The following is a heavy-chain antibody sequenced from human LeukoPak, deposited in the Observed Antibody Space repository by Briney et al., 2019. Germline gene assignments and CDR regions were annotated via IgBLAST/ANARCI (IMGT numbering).Heavy chain of an antibody. V-gene: IGHV3-74*01. Sequence: GGSLRLSCAASGFTVKDNFMSWVRQAPGKGLVWVSRINTDGSSTSYADSVKGRFTISRDNAKNTLYLQMNSLRAEDTAVYYCASSPGYCSSTSCRPWDWGQGTLVTVSS. D-gene: IGHD2-2*01. CDR1: GFTVKDNF. J-gene: IGHJ4*02. CDR2: INTDGSST. CDR3: ASSPGYCSSTSCRPWD.